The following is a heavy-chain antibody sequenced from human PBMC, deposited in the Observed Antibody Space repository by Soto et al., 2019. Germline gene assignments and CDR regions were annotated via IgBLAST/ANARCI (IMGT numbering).Heavy chain of an antibody. D-gene: IGHD6-13*01. CDR2: ISPDGSST. J-gene: IGHJ4*02. CDR1: GFTFRSYW. CDR3: ARDLATAPDY. Sequence: EVQLVESGGDLVQPGGSLRLSCAASGFTFRSYWMHWVRQAPGKGLVWVSRISPDGSSTSYADSVKGRFTISRDNAKNTLFLQMNSLRAEDTAVYYCARDLATAPDYWGQGTLVTVSS. V-gene: IGHV3-74*01.